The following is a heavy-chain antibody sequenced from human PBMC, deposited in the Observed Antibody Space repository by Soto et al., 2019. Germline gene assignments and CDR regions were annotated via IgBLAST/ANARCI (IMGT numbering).Heavy chain of an antibody. Sequence: QVQLVQSAAEVKKPGASVKVSCKTSGYTFSNYFINWVRQAPGQGLEWMGWISTYKGDTNYAQNFQGRISMTTDTSTSTAYMELRSLRSDDTALYYCVREYTSFDNYFDNWGQGTQITVSS. D-gene: IGHD2-2*02. V-gene: IGHV1-18*01. CDR3: VREYTSFDNYFDN. CDR2: ISTYKGDT. CDR1: GYTFSNYF. J-gene: IGHJ4*02.